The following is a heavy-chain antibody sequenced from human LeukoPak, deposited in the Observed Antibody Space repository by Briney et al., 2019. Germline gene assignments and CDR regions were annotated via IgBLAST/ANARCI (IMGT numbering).Heavy chain of an antibody. Sequence: GGSLRLSCAASGFTFSSYWMHWVRQAPGKRLVWVSRINSDGSSTSYADSVKGRFTISRDNAKNTLYLQMNSLRAEDTAVYYCASASSGWLDYYYGMDVWGQGTTVTVSS. CDR1: GFTFSSYW. CDR3: ASASSGWLDYYYGMDV. V-gene: IGHV3-74*01. J-gene: IGHJ6*02. CDR2: INSDGSST. D-gene: IGHD6-19*01.